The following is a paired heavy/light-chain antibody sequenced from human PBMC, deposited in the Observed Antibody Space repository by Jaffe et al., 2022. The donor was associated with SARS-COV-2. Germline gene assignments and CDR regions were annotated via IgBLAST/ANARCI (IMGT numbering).Light chain of an antibody. Sequence: QAVVTQEPSLTVSPGGTVTLTCGSSTGAVTSGHYPYWFQQKPGQAPRTLIYDTSNKHSWTPARFSGSLLGGKAALTLSGAQPEDEAEYYCLLSYSGARPGVFGGGTKLTVL. J-gene: IGLJ2*01. CDR1: TGAVTSGHY. CDR3: LLSYSGARPGV. CDR2: DTS. V-gene: IGLV7-46*01.
Heavy chain of an antibody. V-gene: IGHV3-66*02. CDR2: IYSGGST. CDR1: GFTVSSNY. CDR3: ARDGSSGYYPYYYYGMDV. D-gene: IGHD3-22*01. J-gene: IGHJ6*02. Sequence: EVQLVESGGGLVQPGGSLRLSCAASGFTVSSNYMSWVRQAPGKGLEWVSVIYSGGSTYYADSVKGRFTISRDNSKNTLYLQMNSLRAEDTAVYYCARDGSSGYYPYYYYGMDVWGQGTTVTVSS.